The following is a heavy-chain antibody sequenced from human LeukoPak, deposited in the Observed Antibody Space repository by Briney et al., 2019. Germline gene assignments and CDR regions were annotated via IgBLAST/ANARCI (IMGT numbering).Heavy chain of an antibody. V-gene: IGHV3-48*01. CDR2: ISNSSSTI. J-gene: IGHJ4*02. D-gene: IGHD5-12*01. Sequence: AGGSLRLSCAASGFTFSSYSMNWVRQAPGKGLEWVSYISNSSSTIYYADSVKGRFTISRDNAKNSLYLQMNSLRAEDTAVYYCARMPDVASLSRPFDYWGQGTLVTVSS. CDR1: GFTFSSYS. CDR3: ARMPDVASLSRPFDY.